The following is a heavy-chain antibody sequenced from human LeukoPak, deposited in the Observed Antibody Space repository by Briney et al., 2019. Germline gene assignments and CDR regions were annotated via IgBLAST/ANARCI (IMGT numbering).Heavy chain of an antibody. D-gene: IGHD3-22*01. CDR3: ARDGASSGYYFD. J-gene: IGHJ4*02. Sequence: SETLSLTCTVSGGSISSGGYYWSWIRQPPGKGLEWVGYIYHSGSTYYNPSLKRRVTISVDRSKNQFSLKLSSVTAADTAVYYCARDGASSGYYFDWGQGTLVTVSS. CDR1: GGSISSGGYY. CDR2: IYHSGST. V-gene: IGHV4-30-2*01.